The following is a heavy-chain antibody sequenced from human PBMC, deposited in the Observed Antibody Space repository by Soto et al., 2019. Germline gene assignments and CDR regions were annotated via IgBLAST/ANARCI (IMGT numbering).Heavy chain of an antibody. CDR3: ARGVDY. J-gene: IGHJ4*02. Sequence: ASETLSLTCTVSGGSIGSYYWSWIRQPPGKGLEWIGYIYYSGSTNYNPSLKSRVTISVDTSKNQFSLKLSSVTAADTAVYYCARGVDYWGQGTLVTVSS. V-gene: IGHV4-59*12. CDR2: IYYSGST. CDR1: GGSIGSYY.